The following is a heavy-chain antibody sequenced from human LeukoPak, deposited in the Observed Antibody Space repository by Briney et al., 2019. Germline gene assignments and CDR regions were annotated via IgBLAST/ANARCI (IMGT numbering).Heavy chain of an antibody. CDR3: AKEGDYYNSIVPNY. D-gene: IGHD3-22*01. V-gene: IGHV3-11*05. CDR2: ISGSGTDI. Sequence: GGSLRLSCEASGFTFSDPYMSWIRQAPGKGLECLSYISGSGTDINYADSVRGRFTISKDNSKTTLYLQMNSLRAEDTAVYYCAKEGDYYNSIVPNYWGQGTLVTVSS. J-gene: IGHJ4*02. CDR1: GFTFSDPY.